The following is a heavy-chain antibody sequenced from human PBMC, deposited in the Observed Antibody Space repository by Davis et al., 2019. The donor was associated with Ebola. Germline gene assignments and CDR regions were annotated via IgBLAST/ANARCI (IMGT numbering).Heavy chain of an antibody. D-gene: IGHD6-19*01. CDR1: GGSISSSTYY. Sequence: MPSDTLSLTCTVSGGSISSSTYYWGWIRQSPGKGLEWTGTIYYSGSTYYNPSLKSRVTISVDTSKNQFSLKLSSVTAADTAVYYCARRLAVAGADWYFDLWGRGTLVTVSS. CDR2: IYYSGST. V-gene: IGHV4-39*01. CDR3: ARRLAVAGADWYFDL. J-gene: IGHJ2*01.